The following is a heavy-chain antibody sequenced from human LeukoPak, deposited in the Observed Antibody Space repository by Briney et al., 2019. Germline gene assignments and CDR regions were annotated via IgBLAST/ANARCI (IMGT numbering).Heavy chain of an antibody. CDR3: AKAKYSYGYLGIDY. J-gene: IGHJ4*02. Sequence: PGGSLRLSCAASGFTFSTYSMNWVRQAPGKGLEWISYISDSGSATYYSDSVRGRFTISRDNAKNTLYLQMNSLRAEDTAVYYCAKAKYSYGYLGIDYWGQGTLVTVSS. V-gene: IGHV3-48*01. CDR2: ISDSGSAT. CDR1: GFTFSTYS. D-gene: IGHD5-18*01.